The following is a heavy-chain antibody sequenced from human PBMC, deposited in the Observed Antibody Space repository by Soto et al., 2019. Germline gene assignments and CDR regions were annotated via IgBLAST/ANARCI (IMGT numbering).Heavy chain of an antibody. Sequence: QVQLVQSGAEVKKTGSSVKVSCTASGGTFSIYGFSWVRQAPGQGPEWIGGIIPILTTPNYAQKFHGRVTIVADESTMTVYMALSSLKSEDTAVYYCATSVGIAPTGEDGMDVWGQGTSVTVSS. CDR1: GGTFSIYG. J-gene: IGHJ6*02. CDR2: IIPILTTP. V-gene: IGHV1-69*01. CDR3: ATSVGIAPTGEDGMDV. D-gene: IGHD2-8*02.